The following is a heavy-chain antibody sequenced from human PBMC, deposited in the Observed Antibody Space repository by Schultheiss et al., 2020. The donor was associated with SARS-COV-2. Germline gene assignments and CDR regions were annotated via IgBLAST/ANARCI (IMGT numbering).Heavy chain of an antibody. CDR2: IWYDGSNK. CDR1: GFTVSSNY. Sequence: GGSLRLSCAASGFTVSSNYMSWVRQAPGKGLEWVAFIWYDGSNKYYADSVKGRFTISRDNSKNTLYLQMNSLRAEDTAVYYCARALGSGWYLMGYWGQGTLVTVSS. CDR3: ARALGSGWYLMGY. D-gene: IGHD6-19*01. V-gene: IGHV3-30*02. J-gene: IGHJ4*02.